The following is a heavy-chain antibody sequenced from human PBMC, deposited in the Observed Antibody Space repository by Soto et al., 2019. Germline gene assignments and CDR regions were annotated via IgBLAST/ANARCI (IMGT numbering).Heavy chain of an antibody. D-gene: IGHD3-9*01. J-gene: IGHJ4*02. Sequence: ASVKVSCKAPGYTFTSYYIHWVRQAPGQGLEWMGIINPSGGSTTYAQKFQGRVTMTRDTSTSTVYMELSSLRSEDTAVYYCARSDFDWLSKARYYFDYWGQGTLVTVSS. CDR1: GYTFTSYY. CDR2: INPSGGST. CDR3: ARSDFDWLSKARYYFDY. V-gene: IGHV1-46*01.